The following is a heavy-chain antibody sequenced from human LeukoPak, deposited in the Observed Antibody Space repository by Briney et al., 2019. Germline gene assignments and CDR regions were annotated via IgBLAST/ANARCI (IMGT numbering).Heavy chain of an antibody. Sequence: SETLSLTCAVYGGSFSGYYWSWIRQPPGKGLEWIGEINHSGSTNYNPSLKSRVTISVDTSKNQFSLKLSSVTAADTAVYYCARGGYRAARVYYYYYYMDVWGKGTTVTVSS. CDR2: INHSGST. J-gene: IGHJ6*03. CDR1: GGSFSGYY. CDR3: ARGGYRAARVYYYYYYMDV. V-gene: IGHV4-34*01. D-gene: IGHD6-6*01.